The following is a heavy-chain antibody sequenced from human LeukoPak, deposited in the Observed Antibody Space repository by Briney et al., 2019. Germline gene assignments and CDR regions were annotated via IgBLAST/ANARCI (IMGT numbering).Heavy chain of an antibody. V-gene: IGHV4-59*01. Sequence: SETLSLTCTVSGGSISSYYWSWIRQPPGKGLEWIGYIYYSWSTNYNPSLKSRVTISVDTSKNQFSLKLSSVTAADTAVYYCARSDYSNSYFDYWGPGTLVTVSS. CDR1: GGSISSYY. J-gene: IGHJ4*02. CDR2: IYYSWST. D-gene: IGHD4-11*01. CDR3: ARSDYSNSYFDY.